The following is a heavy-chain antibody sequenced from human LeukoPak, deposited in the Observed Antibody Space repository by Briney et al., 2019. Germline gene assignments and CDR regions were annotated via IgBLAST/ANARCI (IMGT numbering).Heavy chain of an antibody. D-gene: IGHD2-15*01. V-gene: IGHV4-38-2*02. J-gene: IGHJ4*02. CDR1: GYSISSGFY. CDR3: ARGLKYCSSSSCNPTPLN. CDR2: VFHSGST. Sequence: SEALSLTCTVSGYSISSGFYWGWIRQTPGKGLEWIGGVFHSGSTYSNPSLKSRVTVSMDTSRNQFSLKLTSVAAADTAVYFCARGLKYCSSSSCNPTPLNWGQGTLVTVSS.